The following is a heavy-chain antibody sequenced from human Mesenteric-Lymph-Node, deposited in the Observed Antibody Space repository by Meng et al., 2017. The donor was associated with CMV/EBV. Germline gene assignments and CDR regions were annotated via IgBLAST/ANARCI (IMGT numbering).Heavy chain of an antibody. V-gene: IGHV2-5*02. CDR2: IYWDDDK. CDR1: GFSLSTSGVG. J-gene: IGHJ4*02. Sequence: QITLKESGPTRVKPTQTLTLTCTFPGFSLSTSGVGVGWLRQPPGKALEWLALIYWDDDKRYSPSLKSRLTITKDTSKNQVVLTMTNMDPVDTATYYCAHSSGIAAAGPFYFDYWGQGTLVTVSS. CDR3: AHSSGIAAAGPFYFDY. D-gene: IGHD6-13*01.